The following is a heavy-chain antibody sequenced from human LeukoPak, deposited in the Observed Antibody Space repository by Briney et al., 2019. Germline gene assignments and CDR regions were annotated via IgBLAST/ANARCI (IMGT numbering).Heavy chain of an antibody. CDR3: ARSKSSGSSPDY. CDR1: RGTFSSYA. D-gene: IGHD3-10*01. J-gene: IGHJ4*02. V-gene: IGHV1-69*05. CDR2: IIPIFGTA. Sequence: ASVKVSCKASRGTFSSYAISWVRQAPGQGLEWMGGIIPIFGTANYAQKFQGRVTITTDESTSTAYMELSSLRSEDTAVYYCARSKSSGSSPDYWGQGTLVTVSS.